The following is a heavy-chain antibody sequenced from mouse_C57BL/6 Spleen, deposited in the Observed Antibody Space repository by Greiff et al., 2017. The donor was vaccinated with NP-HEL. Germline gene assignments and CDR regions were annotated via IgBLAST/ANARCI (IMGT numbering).Heavy chain of an antibody. CDR2: ISGGGGNT. D-gene: IGHD1-1*01. Sequence: EVMLVESGGGLVKPGGSLKLSCAASGFTFSSYTMSWVRQTPEKRLEWVATISGGGGNTYYPDSVKGRSTISRDNAKNTLYLQMSSLRSEDTALYYCARRGPSWYFDYWGQGTTLTVSS. V-gene: IGHV5-9*01. J-gene: IGHJ2*01. CDR3: ARRGPSWYFDY. CDR1: GFTFSSYT.